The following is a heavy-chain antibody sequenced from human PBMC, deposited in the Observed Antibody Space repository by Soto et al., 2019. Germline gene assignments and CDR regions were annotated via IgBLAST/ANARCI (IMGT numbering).Heavy chain of an antibody. V-gene: IGHV1-18*01. J-gene: IGHJ4*02. CDR3: ARGRSGDY. Sequence: QAHLVQSGPEVKKPGASVKVSCKGSGYIFTSYGIAWVRQAPGQGLEWMGWISAHNGNTEYAQKFQGRVTVTRDTSTSTAYLELRSLRSDDTALYYCARGRSGDYWGQGALVTVSS. CDR2: ISAHNGNT. CDR1: GYIFTSYG.